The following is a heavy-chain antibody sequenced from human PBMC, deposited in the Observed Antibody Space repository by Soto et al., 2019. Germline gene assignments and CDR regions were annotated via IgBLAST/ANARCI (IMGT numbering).Heavy chain of an antibody. CDR3: ARDKSKDFWRGYEARGLDV. CDR2: FIPLFDAT. J-gene: IGHJ6*04. V-gene: IGHV1-69*13. CDR1: GGTFSSYA. D-gene: IGHD3-3*01. Sequence: SVKVSCKASGGTFSSYAVNWVRQAPGQGLEWMGGFIPLFDATNYARKFQGRVTITADESTSTAYMELSSLRSEDTAVYYCARDKSKDFWRGYEARGLDVWGKGTKVTLTS.